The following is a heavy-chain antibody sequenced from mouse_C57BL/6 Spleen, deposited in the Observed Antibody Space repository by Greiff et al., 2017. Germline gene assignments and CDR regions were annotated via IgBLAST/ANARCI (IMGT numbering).Heavy chain of an antibody. J-gene: IGHJ3*01. Sequence: QVQLKQSGPELVKPGASVKISCKASGYAFSSSWMNWVKQRPGKGLEWIGRIYPGDGDTNYNGKFKGKATLTADKSSSTAYMQLSSLTSEDSAVYFCARHYGVQGFAYWGQGTLVTVSA. CDR2: IYPGDGDT. D-gene: IGHD1-1*01. CDR1: GYAFSSSW. CDR3: ARHYGVQGFAY. V-gene: IGHV1-82*01.